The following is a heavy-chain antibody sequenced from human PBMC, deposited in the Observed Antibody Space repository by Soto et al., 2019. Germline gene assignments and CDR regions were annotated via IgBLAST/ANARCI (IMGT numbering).Heavy chain of an antibody. D-gene: IGHD2-15*01. Sequence: DVQVVQSGGGLVQPGGSLKLSCAASGFAFNDSAMHWVRQASGKGLELVARVRSKTNNYATAYPVSVRGRFTVSRDDSMGTTYLQMNSLKTEDTAMYYCTNNFVWGQGVLVTVSS. V-gene: IGHV3-73*01. CDR1: GFAFNDSA. CDR3: TNNFV. J-gene: IGHJ4*02. CDR2: VRSKTNNYAT.